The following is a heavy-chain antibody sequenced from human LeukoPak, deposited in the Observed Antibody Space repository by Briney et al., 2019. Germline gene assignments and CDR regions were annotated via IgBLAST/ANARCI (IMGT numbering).Heavy chain of an antibody. J-gene: IGHJ4*02. Sequence: GTSLRLSCAASGFTFTNYGMHWVRQAPGKGLEWVALITYDGYYKYYSDSVKGRFTISSDTSKNTLYLQMNSLRAEDTAVYYCARDLSPVVRASPMGYWGQGTLVTVAS. CDR3: ARDLSPVVRASPMGY. V-gene: IGHV3-30*03. CDR2: ITYDGYYK. CDR1: GFTFTNYG. D-gene: IGHD3-10*01.